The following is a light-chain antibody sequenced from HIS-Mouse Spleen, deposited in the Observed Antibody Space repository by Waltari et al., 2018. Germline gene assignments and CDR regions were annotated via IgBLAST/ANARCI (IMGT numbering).Light chain of an antibody. Sequence: SYELTQPPSVSVSPGQTARITCSGDALPKKYADWYQQKSGPAPVLVIYEDSKRPSGSPERFSGSSSGTMATLTISGAQVEDEADYYCYSTDSSGNHRVFGGGTKLTVL. J-gene: IGLJ2*01. CDR1: ALPKKY. CDR2: EDS. CDR3: YSTDSSGNHRV. V-gene: IGLV3-10*01.